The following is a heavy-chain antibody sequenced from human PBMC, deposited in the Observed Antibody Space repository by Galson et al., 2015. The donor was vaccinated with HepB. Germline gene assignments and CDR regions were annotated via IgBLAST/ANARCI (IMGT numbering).Heavy chain of an antibody. V-gene: IGHV5-10-1*01. D-gene: IGHD3-22*01. CDR2: IDPSDSYT. J-gene: IGHJ4*02. CDR1: GYSFNNYW. CDR3: ASFGMNYYDSSGYPTGPDY. Sequence: QSGAEVKKPGESLKISCKGSGYSFNNYWISWVRQMPGKGLEWMGRIDPSDSYTNYSPSFQGHVTISADKSISTAYLQWSSLKASDTAMYYCASFGMNYYDSSGYPTGPDYWGQGTLVTVSS.